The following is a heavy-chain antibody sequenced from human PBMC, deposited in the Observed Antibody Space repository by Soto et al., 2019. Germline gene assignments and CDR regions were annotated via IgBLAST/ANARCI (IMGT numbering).Heavy chain of an antibody. Sequence: QVQLVQSGAAVKKPGASVKVSCKASGYTFTSYYMHWVRQAPGQGLEWMGIINPSGGSTSYAQKFQGRVTMTRDTSTSTVYMELSSLRSEDTAVYYCARGGQMGAHSDAFDIWGQGTMVTVSS. CDR2: INPSGGST. CDR3: ARGGQMGAHSDAFDI. J-gene: IGHJ3*02. D-gene: IGHD1-26*01. CDR1: GYTFTSYY. V-gene: IGHV1-46*01.